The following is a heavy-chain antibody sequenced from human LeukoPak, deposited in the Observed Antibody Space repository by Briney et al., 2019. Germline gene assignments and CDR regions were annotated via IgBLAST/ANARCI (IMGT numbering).Heavy chain of an antibody. CDR1: GFTFSSYS. CDR2: ISTGSSYK. V-gene: IGHV3-21*01. CDR3: ARDKGGYNYEYYFDS. Sequence: GGSLRLSCAASGFTFSSYSMNWVRRAPGKGLETVASISTGSSYKYYADLVMGRFTISRDNAENSLYLQMNSLRAEDTAVYFCARDKGGYNYEYYFDSWGQGALVTVSS. J-gene: IGHJ4*02. D-gene: IGHD5-18*01.